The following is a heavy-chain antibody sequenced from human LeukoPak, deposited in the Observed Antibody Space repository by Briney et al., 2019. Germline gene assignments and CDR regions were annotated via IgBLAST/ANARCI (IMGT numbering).Heavy chain of an antibody. Sequence: SETLSLTCTVSGGSISSYYWSWIRQPAGKGLEWIGRIYTSGSTNYNPSLKSRVTMSVDTSKNQFSLKLSSVTAADTAVYYCARASHYYDSSGYPSPFDYWGQGTLVTVSS. J-gene: IGHJ4*02. V-gene: IGHV4-4*07. CDR2: IYTSGST. CDR1: GGSISSYY. CDR3: ARASHYYDSSGYPSPFDY. D-gene: IGHD3-22*01.